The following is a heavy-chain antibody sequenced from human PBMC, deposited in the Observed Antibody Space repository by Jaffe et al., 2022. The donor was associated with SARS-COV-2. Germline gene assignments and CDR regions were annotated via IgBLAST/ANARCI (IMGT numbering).Heavy chain of an antibody. CDR3: ARALAADTSYDAFDI. V-gene: IGHV3-53*01. CDR2: IYSGGST. J-gene: IGHJ3*02. D-gene: IGHD6-13*01. Sequence: EVQLVESGGGLIQPGGSLRLSCAASGFTVSSNYMSWVRQAPGKGLEWVSVIYSGGSTYYADSVKGRFTISRDNSKNTLYLQMNSLRAEDTAVYYCARALAADTSYDAFDIWGQGTMVTVSS. CDR1: GFTVSSNY.